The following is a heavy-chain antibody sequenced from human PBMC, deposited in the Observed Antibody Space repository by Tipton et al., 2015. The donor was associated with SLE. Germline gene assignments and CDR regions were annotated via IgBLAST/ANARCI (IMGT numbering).Heavy chain of an antibody. CDR2: IYTSANI. CDR3: AQAHDY. CDR1: DGSISDYY. Sequence: TLSLTCTVSDGSISDYYWNWFRQPAGKGLEWIGRIYTSANINYNPSLESRVTLSLDTSKNQFSLRLNSVTAADTAVYYCAQAHDYWGQGILVTVSS. V-gene: IGHV4-4*07. J-gene: IGHJ4*02.